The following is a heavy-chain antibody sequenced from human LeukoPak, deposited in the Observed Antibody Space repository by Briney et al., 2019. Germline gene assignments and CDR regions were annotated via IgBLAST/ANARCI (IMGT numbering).Heavy chain of an antibody. V-gene: IGHV3-74*01. CDR3: AKGGYSYGLLN. CDR2: IDSDGSPT. Sequence: GGSLRLSCAASGFTFSSYWMHWVRQAPGEGLVWVSRIDSDGSPTTYADSVEGRFTISRDNAKNTLYLQMNSLRAEDTALYYCAKGGYSYGLLNWGQGTLVTVSS. D-gene: IGHD5-18*01. J-gene: IGHJ4*02. CDR1: GFTFSSYW.